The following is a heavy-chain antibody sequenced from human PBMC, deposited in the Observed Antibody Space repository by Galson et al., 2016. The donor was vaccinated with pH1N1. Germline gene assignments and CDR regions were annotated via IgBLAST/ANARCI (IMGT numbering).Heavy chain of an antibody. CDR3: ARNTTDIQTFDF. J-gene: IGHJ4*02. CDR1: GDSISSNAYY. D-gene: IGHD5-18*01. Sequence: LSLTCTVSGDSISSNAYYWGWIRQPPGRGLEWIASIYYSGSTYYSPSFKSRVTISIDTSKDQFSLILRSVTAADTAVYYCARNTTDIQTFDFWGQGTLVTVST. CDR2: IYYSGST. V-gene: IGHV4-39*01.